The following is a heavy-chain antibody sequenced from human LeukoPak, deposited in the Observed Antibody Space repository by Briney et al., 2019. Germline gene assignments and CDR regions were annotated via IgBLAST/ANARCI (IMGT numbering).Heavy chain of an antibody. D-gene: IGHD4-17*01. Sequence: AGGSLRLSCVGSGFTFRSHAMRWVRQAPEKGLEFVSGIYENGGTTYYADSVKGRFSISRDNSKNTLYLQMSSLKTEDTAVYYCTTDPTVTTEGWNWFDPWGQGTLVTVSS. CDR3: TTDPTVTTEGWNWFDP. V-gene: IGHV3-23*01. CDR1: GFTFRSHA. J-gene: IGHJ5*02. CDR2: IYENGGTT.